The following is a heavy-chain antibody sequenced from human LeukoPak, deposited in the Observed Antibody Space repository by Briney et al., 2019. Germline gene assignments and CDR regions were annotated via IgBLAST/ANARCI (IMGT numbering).Heavy chain of an antibody. CDR3: AKDHNYASGSSYLVGPHYYYMDV. Sequence: QSGGSLRLSCAASGFTFSTFAMIWVRQPPGKGLEWVSALSGGGDTTYYADSVKGRFTISRDNSKNILYLEMNSLGAEDAAVYYCAKDHNYASGSSYLVGPHYYYMDVWGKGTTVTISS. CDR2: LSGGGDTT. V-gene: IGHV3-23*01. D-gene: IGHD3-10*01. J-gene: IGHJ6*03. CDR1: GFTFSTFA.